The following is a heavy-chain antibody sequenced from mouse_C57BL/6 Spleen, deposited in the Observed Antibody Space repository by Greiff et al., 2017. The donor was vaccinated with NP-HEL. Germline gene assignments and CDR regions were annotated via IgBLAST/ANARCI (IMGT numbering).Heavy chain of an antibody. V-gene: IGHV1-81*01. CDR1: GYTFTSYG. CDR2: IYPRSGNT. Sequence: VQLQQSGAELARPGASVKLSCKASGYTFTSYGISWVKQRTGQGLEWIGEIYPRSGNTYYNEKFKGKATLTADKSSSTAYMELRSLTSEDSAVYFCARSKVITTVVAENYFDYWGQGTTLTVSS. CDR3: ARSKVITTVVAENYFDY. J-gene: IGHJ2*01. D-gene: IGHD1-1*01.